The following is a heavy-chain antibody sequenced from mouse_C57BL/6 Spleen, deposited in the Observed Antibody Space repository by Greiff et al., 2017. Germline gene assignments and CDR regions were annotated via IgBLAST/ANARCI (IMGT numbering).Heavy chain of an antibody. D-gene: IGHD1-1*01. J-gene: IGHJ1*03. V-gene: IGHV1-82*01. CDR1: GYAFSSSW. Sequence: QVQLQQSGPELVKPGASVKISCKASGYAFSSSWMNWVKQRPGKGLEWIGRIYPGDGDTNYNGKFKGKATLTADKSSSTAYMQLSSLTSEDSAVYFCARTTTVVPDWYFDVWGTGTTVTVSS. CDR3: ARTTTVVPDWYFDV. CDR2: IYPGDGDT.